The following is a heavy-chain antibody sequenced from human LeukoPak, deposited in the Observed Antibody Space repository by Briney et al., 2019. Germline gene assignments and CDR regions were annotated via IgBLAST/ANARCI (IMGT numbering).Heavy chain of an antibody. J-gene: IGHJ4*02. Sequence: ASVKVSCKASGYTFTGYYMHWVRQAPGQGLEWMGWINPNSGGTNYAQKFQGRVTMTRDTSISTAYMELSRLRSDDTAVYYCARSGTAVAAYFDYWGQGTLVTLSS. V-gene: IGHV1-2*02. CDR3: ARSGTAVAAYFDY. CDR2: INPNSGGT. D-gene: IGHD6-19*01. CDR1: GYTFTGYY.